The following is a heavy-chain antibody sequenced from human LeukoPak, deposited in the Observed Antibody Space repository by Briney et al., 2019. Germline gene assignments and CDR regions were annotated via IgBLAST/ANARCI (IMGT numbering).Heavy chain of an antibody. D-gene: IGHD1-26*01. CDR2: ISVSGDFT. Sequence: GGSLRLSCAASGFTFSTYAMSWVRQAPGKGLEWVSGISVSGDFTNYADSVRGRFTISRDNSKDTLHLQMNSLRVEDTAVYYCAKRRRSSGSYYLYDMDVWGQGTTVTVSS. J-gene: IGHJ6*02. V-gene: IGHV3-23*01. CDR1: GFTFSTYA. CDR3: AKRRRSSGSYYLYDMDV.